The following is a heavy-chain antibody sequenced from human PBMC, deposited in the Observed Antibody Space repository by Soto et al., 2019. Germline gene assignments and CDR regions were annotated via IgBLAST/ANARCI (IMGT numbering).Heavy chain of an antibody. CDR1: GFTFSSYG. D-gene: IGHD3-3*01. Sequence: QVQLVESGGGVVQPGRSLRLSCAASGFTFSSYGMHWVRQAPGKGLEWVALISYDGSNKYYADSVKGRFTISRDNSKNTLYLQMNSLRAEDTAVYYCASEYYDFWSGYYDYWGQGTLVTVSS. CDR3: ASEYYDFWSGYYDY. CDR2: ISYDGSNK. J-gene: IGHJ4*02. V-gene: IGHV3-30*03.